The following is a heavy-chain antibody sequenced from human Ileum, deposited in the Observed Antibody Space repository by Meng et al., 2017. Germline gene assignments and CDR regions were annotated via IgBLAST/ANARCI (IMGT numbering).Heavy chain of an antibody. Sequence: VRRRQGGAGLLSPSETLSHTCAVCGGSFSGYYWSWIRQPPGKGLEWIGEINHSGSTNYNPSLKSRVTISVDTSKNQFSLKLSSVTAADTAVYYCARFRGQTVVPAVPHGYYFDYWGQGTLVTVSS. D-gene: IGHD2-2*01. CDR2: INHSGST. J-gene: IGHJ4*02. V-gene: IGHV4-34*01. CDR1: GGSFSGYY. CDR3: ARFRGQTVVPAVPHGYYFDY.